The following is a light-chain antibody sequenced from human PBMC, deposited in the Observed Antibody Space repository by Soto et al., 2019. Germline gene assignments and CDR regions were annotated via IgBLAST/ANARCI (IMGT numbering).Light chain of an antibody. CDR3: HQRRSWPRT. J-gene: IGKJ1*01. CDR1: QIVGSR. V-gene: IGKV3-11*01. CDR2: EIS. Sequence: EIVLTQSPATLSSSPGERATLSCRASQIVGSRLAWYQHRPGQAPRLLIYEISNRATGIPARFSGSGSGTDFTLTISSLEPEDFAVYYCHQRRSWPRTFGQGTMVEIK.